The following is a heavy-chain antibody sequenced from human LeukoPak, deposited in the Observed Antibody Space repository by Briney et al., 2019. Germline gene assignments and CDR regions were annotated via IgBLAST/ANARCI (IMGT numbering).Heavy chain of an antibody. J-gene: IGHJ4*02. CDR2: IYAGGST. V-gene: IGHV3-66*01. CDR3: TRDRRTSVTRGAFDS. D-gene: IGHD4-17*01. CDR1: GFTVSSNY. Sequence: GGSLRLSCAASGFTVSSNYMTWVRQAPGKGLEWVSIIYAGGSTYYADAVEGRFTISRDNSRNTLYLQMNSLRAEDTAIYYCTRDRRTSVTRGAFDSWGQGTLVTVSS.